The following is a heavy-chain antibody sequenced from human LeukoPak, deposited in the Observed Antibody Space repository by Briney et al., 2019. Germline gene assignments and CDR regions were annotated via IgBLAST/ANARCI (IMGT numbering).Heavy chain of an antibody. CDR1: GYSISSGYS. V-gene: IGHV4-38-2*02. D-gene: IGHD3-3*01. Sequence: PSETLSLTCTVSGYSISSGYSWGWIRQPPGKGLEWIGRIYHSGSTYYNPSLKSRVTISVDTAKNQYSQKLSYVTAADTAVYYCARHDITIFGVVTSDAFDIWGQGTMVTVSS. J-gene: IGHJ3*02. CDR2: IYHSGST. CDR3: ARHDITIFGVVTSDAFDI.